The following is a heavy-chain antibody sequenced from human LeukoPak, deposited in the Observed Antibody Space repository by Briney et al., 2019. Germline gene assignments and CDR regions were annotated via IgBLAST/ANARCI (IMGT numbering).Heavy chain of an antibody. CDR2: ISGSGGST. V-gene: IGHV3-23*01. D-gene: IGHD1-1*01. CDR1: GFTFSSYA. J-gene: IGHJ6*03. Sequence: GGSLRLSCAASGFTFSSYAMSWVRQAPGKGLEWVSAISGSGGSTYYADSVKGRFTISRDNSKNTLYLQMNSLRAEDTAVYYCAILWPQRDYYYYYYMDVWGKGTTVTVSS. CDR3: AILWPQRDYYYYYYMDV.